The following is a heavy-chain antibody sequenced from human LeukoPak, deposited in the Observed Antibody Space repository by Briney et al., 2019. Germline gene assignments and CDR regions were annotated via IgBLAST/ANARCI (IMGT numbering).Heavy chain of an antibody. CDR1: GGSISSYY. D-gene: IGHD6-6*01. CDR2: IYYSGST. V-gene: IGHV4-59*01. Sequence: PSETLSLTCTVSGGSISSYYWSWIRQPPGKGLEWIGYIYYSGSTNYNPSLKSRVTISVDTSKNQFSLKLSSVTAADTAVYYCARGMGRSSSWFDPWGQGTLVTVSS. J-gene: IGHJ5*02. CDR3: ARGMGRSSSWFDP.